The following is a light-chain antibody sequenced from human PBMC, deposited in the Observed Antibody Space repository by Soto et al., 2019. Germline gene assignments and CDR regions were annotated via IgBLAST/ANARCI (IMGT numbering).Light chain of an antibody. CDR1: QSVSSY. J-gene: IGKJ5*01. V-gene: IGKV3-11*01. CDR2: DAS. CDR3: QVRTNWSIA. Sequence: DIVLTQSPATLSLSPGERATLSCRASQSVSSYLAWYQQKPGQAPRRLIYDASNRATGIPARFSGSGSGTDFTLTISSLEPEDFAVYYCQVRTNWSIAFGRGTRLEIK.